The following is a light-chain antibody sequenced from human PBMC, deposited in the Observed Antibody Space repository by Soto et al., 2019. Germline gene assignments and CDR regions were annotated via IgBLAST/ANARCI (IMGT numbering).Light chain of an antibody. J-gene: IGLJ1*01. CDR1: ISDVGGYNY. V-gene: IGLV2-14*01. Sequence: QSSLPQPASVSGSPGQSITISCTGTISDVGGYNYVSWYQHHPGKAPKLIIYDVSNRPSGVPNRFSGYKSANTASLTISGLQAEDEADYYCSSYTRSNTRVFGTGTKVTV. CDR3: SSYTRSNTRV. CDR2: DVS.